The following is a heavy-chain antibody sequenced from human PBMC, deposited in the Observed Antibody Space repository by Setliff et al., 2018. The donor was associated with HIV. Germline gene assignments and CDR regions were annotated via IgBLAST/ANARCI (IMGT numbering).Heavy chain of an antibody. V-gene: IGHV4-34*01. D-gene: IGHD3-10*01. J-gene: IGHJ4*02. Sequence: SETLSLTCAVYGGSFSGYFWSWIRQSPGKGLEWIGEFRHSGSTNYNPSLKSRVTTSVDTSNNQFSLILSPVTAADTAVYYGARQTGLRGYYGSNSLYYFDYWGKGMLVTVSS. CDR3: ARQTGLRGYYGSNSLYYFDY. CDR1: GGSFSGYF. CDR2: FRHSGST.